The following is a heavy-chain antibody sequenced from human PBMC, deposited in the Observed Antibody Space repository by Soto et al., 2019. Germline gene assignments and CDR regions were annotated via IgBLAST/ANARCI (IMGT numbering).Heavy chain of an antibody. D-gene: IGHD1-1*01. CDR3: AKDPPTTGMTFDY. Sequence: EVQLLESGGGLVQPGGSLRLSCAASGFTFSSFAMSWVRQAPGKGLEWVSTINKSGGSTYYADSVKGRFTISRDNSKNMLFLQINGLRAEDTAVYYCAKDPPTTGMTFDYWGRGTLVTVSS. V-gene: IGHV3-23*01. J-gene: IGHJ4*02. CDR1: GFTFSSFA. CDR2: INKSGGST.